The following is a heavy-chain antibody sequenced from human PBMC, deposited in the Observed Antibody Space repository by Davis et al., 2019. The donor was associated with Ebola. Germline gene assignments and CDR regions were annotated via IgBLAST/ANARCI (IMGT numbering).Heavy chain of an antibody. Sequence: GESLKISCVVSGLTFSRYDMHWVRQAPGKGLEWVAVIWFDGSNKYYADSVKGRFTISRDNSKNTLYLQMNSLRAEDTAVYYCANGLMVRGVIPAGYWGQGTLVTVSS. J-gene: IGHJ4*02. D-gene: IGHD3-10*01. CDR2: IWFDGSNK. V-gene: IGHV3-33*06. CDR3: ANGLMVRGVIPAGY. CDR1: GLTFSRYD.